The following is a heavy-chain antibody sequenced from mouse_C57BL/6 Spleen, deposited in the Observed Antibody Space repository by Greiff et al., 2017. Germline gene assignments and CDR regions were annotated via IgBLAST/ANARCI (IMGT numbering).Heavy chain of an antibody. CDR3: ARWHYDGSSLDD. J-gene: IGHJ2*01. V-gene: IGHV1-61*01. CDR2: IYPSDSET. CDR1: GYTFTSYW. Sequence: VQLQQPGAELVRPGSSVKLSCKASGYTFTSYWMDWVKQRPGQGLEWIGNIYPSDSETHYNQKFKDKATLTVDKSSSTAYMQLSSLTSEDSAVYYCARWHYDGSSLDDWGQGTTLTVAT. D-gene: IGHD1-1*01.